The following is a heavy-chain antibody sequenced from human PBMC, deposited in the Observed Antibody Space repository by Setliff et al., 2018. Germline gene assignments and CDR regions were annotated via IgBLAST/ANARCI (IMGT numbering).Heavy chain of an antibody. V-gene: IGHV1-69*13. D-gene: IGHD3-10*01. CDR1: GGTFSSYA. CDR3: AARCSSTSCRYYYGSGSSVPFDY. Sequence: WASVKVSCKASGGTFSSYAISWVRQAPGQGLEWMGGIIPMFGTANYAQKFQGRVTITADESTSTAYMELSSLRSEDTAVYYCAARCSSTSCRYYYGSGSSVPFDYWGQGTLVTVSS. CDR2: IIPMFGTA. J-gene: IGHJ4*02.